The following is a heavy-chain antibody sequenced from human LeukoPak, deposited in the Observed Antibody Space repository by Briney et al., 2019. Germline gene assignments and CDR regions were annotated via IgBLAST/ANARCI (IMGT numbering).Heavy chain of an antibody. CDR3: AKSSSWYEYYYYYGMDV. CDR1: GFTFSSYG. D-gene: IGHD6-13*01. Sequence: GRSLRLSCAASGFTFSSYGMHWVRQAPGKGLEWVAVISYDGSNKYYADSVKGRFTISRDNSKNTLYLQMNSVRAEDTAEYYCAKSSSWYEYYYYYGMDVWGQGTTVTVSS. CDR2: ISYDGSNK. J-gene: IGHJ6*02. V-gene: IGHV3-30*18.